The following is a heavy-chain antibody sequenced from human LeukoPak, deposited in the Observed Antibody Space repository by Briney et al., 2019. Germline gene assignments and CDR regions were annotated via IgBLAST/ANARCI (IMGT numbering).Heavy chain of an antibody. Sequence: ASVKVSCKASGYIFTGYYMHWVRQAPGQGLEWMGWIYPNSGGTNYAQKFQGRVTMTRDTSISTAYMELSRLRSDETAVYYCARDLGDGGYNTFDYWGQGTLVTVSS. V-gene: IGHV1-2*02. J-gene: IGHJ4*02. D-gene: IGHD5-24*01. CDR1: GYIFTGYY. CDR3: ARDLGDGGYNTFDY. CDR2: IYPNSGGT.